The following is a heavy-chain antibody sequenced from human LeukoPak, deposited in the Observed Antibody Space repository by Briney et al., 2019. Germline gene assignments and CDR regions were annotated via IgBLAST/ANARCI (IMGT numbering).Heavy chain of an antibody. D-gene: IGHD6-19*01. CDR1: GDSVSSNSAA. J-gene: IGHJ5*02. Sequence: SQTLSLTCAISGDSVSSNSAAWNWIRQSPSRGLEWLGRTYYRSKWYNDYAVSVKSRITINPDTSKNQFSMQLNSVTPEYTAVYYCARWLVPGRRNCFDPWGQGTLVTVSS. CDR2: TYYRSKWYN. CDR3: ARWLVPGRRNCFDP. V-gene: IGHV6-1*01.